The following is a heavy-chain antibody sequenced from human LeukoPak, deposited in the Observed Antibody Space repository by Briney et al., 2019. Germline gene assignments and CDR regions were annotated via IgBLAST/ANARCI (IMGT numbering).Heavy chain of an antibody. D-gene: IGHD4-17*01. Sequence: SETLSLTCTVSGGSISSSNYYWGWIRQHPGKGLEWIGYIYYSGSTYYNPTLKSRVTISVDTSKNQFSLKLSSVTAADTAVYYCSRALVSDYGDYTVFDYWGQGTLVTVSS. CDR1: GGSISSSNYY. J-gene: IGHJ4*02. CDR3: SRALVSDYGDYTVFDY. V-gene: IGHV4-31*03. CDR2: IYYSGST.